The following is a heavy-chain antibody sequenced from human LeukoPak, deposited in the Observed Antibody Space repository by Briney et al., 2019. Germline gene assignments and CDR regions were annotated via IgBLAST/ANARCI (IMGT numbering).Heavy chain of an antibody. Sequence: SETLSLTCAVYGGSFSGYYWSWIRQPPGKGLEWIGEINHSGSTNYNPSLKSRVTISVDTSKNQFSLKLSSVTAADTAVYYCARRPYYYDFWSGYYFDYWGQGTLVTVSS. CDR2: INHSGST. CDR1: GGSFSGYY. D-gene: IGHD3-3*01. J-gene: IGHJ4*02. CDR3: ARRPYYYDFWSGYYFDY. V-gene: IGHV4-34*01.